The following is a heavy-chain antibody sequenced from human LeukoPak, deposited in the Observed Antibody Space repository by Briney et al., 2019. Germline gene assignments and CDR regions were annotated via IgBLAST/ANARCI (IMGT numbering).Heavy chain of an antibody. J-gene: IGHJ5*02. D-gene: IGHD2-15*01. CDR1: GDSISSTTYN. CDR3: ARGFRYCSGGSCYPGVNWFDP. CDR2: IYYSGIT. Sequence: SETLSLTCTVSGDSISSTTYNWGWIRQPPGKELEWIGSIYYSGITYYNPSLTRRVTMSVDTSENQFSLNLNSVTAADTAVYYCARGFRYCSGGSCYPGVNWFDPWGQGTLVTVSS. V-gene: IGHV4-39*01.